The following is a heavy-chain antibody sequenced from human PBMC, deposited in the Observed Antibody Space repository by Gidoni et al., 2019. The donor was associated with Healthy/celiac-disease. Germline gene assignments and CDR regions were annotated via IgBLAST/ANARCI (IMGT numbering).Heavy chain of an antibody. Sequence: EVQLLESGGGLVQPGGSLRLSCAASGFTFSSYAMRWVRQAPGKGLGWVSAISGSGGSTYYADSVKGRFTISRDNSKNTLYLQMNSLRAEDTAVYYCAKLLGGVGYYYGMDVWGQGTTVTVSS. CDR2: ISGSGGST. D-gene: IGHD3-3*01. J-gene: IGHJ6*02. CDR3: AKLLGGVGYYYGMDV. V-gene: IGHV3-23*01. CDR1: GFTFSSYA.